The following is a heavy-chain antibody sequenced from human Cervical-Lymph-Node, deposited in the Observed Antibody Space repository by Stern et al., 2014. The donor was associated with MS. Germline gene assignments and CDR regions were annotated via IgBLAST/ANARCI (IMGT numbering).Heavy chain of an antibody. D-gene: IGHD2-15*01. CDR1: GYTFTSYG. CDR3: ARGLLGSENAFDI. CDR2: SSAYNGNT. V-gene: IGHV1-18*01. Sequence: QVKLEESGAEVKKPGASVKVSCKASGYTFTSYGISWVRQAPGQGLECIGWSSAYNGNTNDAQKLQGRFTMTKDTSTSTAYMELRSLRSDDTAVYYCARGLLGSENAFDIWGQGTMVTVSS. J-gene: IGHJ3*02.